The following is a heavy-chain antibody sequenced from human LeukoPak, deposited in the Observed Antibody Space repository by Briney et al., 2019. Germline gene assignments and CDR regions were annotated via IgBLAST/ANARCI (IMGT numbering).Heavy chain of an antibody. D-gene: IGHD6-13*01. CDR3: ARLDSSSGNWFDP. V-gene: IGHV4-38-2*01. J-gene: IGHJ5*02. CDR2: IYHSGST. Sequence: SETLSLTCAVSGYSISSGYYWGWIRQPPGKGLEWIGSIYHSGSTYYNLSLKSRVTISVDTSKNQFSLKLSSVTAADTAVYYCARLDSSSGNWFDPWGQGTLVTVSS. CDR1: GYSISSGYY.